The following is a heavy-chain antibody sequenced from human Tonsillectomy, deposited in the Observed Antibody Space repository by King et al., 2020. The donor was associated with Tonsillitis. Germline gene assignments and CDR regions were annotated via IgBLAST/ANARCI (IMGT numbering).Heavy chain of an antibody. CDR3: AKLPATGDYYMDV. Sequence: VQLVESGGGLVQPGGSLRLSCAASGFTFTSYAMSWVRQVPGKGLEWVSTISISGGYTYYADSVKGRFTISRDNSKNTLYLKMNSLRPEDTAVYYCAKLPATGDYYMDVWGKGTTVTVSS. J-gene: IGHJ6*03. CDR1: GFTFTSYA. CDR2: ISISGGYT. D-gene: IGHD6-13*01. V-gene: IGHV3-23*04.